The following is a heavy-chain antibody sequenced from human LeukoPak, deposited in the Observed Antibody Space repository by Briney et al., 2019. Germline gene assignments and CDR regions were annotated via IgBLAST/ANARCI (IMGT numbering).Heavy chain of an antibody. CDR1: DSTLTGYF. Sequence: GASVKVSCKASDSTLTGYFITWWRQAPGQGLGWMGWINPNSGGTNYAQKFQGRVTMTRDTSISTAYMELSRLRSDDTAVYYCARVDSGWNDYWGQGTLVTVSS. CDR3: ARVDSGWNDY. CDR2: INPNSGGT. J-gene: IGHJ4*02. D-gene: IGHD6-19*01. V-gene: IGHV1-2*02.